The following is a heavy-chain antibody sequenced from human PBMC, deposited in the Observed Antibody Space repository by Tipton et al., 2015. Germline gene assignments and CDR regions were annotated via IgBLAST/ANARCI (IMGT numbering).Heavy chain of an antibody. CDR2: IYYSGST. CDR3: ARGDFCDTVDY. D-gene: IGHD3-22*01. J-gene: IGHJ4*02. V-gene: IGHV4-59*12. Sequence: GLVKPSETLSLTCTVSGGSMSSYYWSWIRQPPGKGLEWIGYIYYSGSTNYNPSLKSRVTISVDTSKNHFSLKLSSVTAADTAVYYCARGDFCDTVDYWGQGTLVTVSS. CDR1: GGSMSSYY.